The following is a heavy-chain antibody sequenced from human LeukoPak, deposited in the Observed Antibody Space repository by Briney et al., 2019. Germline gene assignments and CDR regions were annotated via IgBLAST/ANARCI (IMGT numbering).Heavy chain of an antibody. CDR2: IRYDGSNK. V-gene: IGHV3-30*02. J-gene: IGHJ4*02. D-gene: IGHD3-3*01. CDR3: AKDQAGYNFWSDS. Sequence: GGSLRLSCAASGFTFSSYGMHWVRQAPGKGLEWVAFIRYDGSNKYYADSVKGRFTISRDNSKNTLYLQMNSLRADDTAVYYCAKDQAGYNFWSDSWGQGTLVTVSS. CDR1: GFTFSSYG.